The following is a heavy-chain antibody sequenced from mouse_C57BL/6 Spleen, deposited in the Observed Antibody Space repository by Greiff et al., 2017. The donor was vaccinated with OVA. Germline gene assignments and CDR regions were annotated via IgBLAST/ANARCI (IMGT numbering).Heavy chain of an antibody. Sequence: QVQLQQPGAELVRPGSSVKLSCKASGYTFTSYWMDWVKQRPGQGLEWIGNIYPSDSETHYNQKFKDKATLTVDKSSSTAYMQLSSLTSEDSAVYDCAREWNGAWFADWGQGTLVTVSA. D-gene: IGHD1-1*01. J-gene: IGHJ3*01. CDR3: AREWNGAWFAD. CDR1: GYTFTSYW. V-gene: IGHV1-61*01. CDR2: IYPSDSET.